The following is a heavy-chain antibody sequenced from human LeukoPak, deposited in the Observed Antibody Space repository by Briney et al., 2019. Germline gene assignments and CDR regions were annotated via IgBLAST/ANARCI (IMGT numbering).Heavy chain of an antibody. CDR3: ARGVYYDSSGPDGFDY. D-gene: IGHD3-22*01. CDR2: IYYSGST. V-gene: IGHV4-31*03. Sequence: SETLSVTCTVSGGSISSGGYYWSWIRQHPGKGLEWIGYIYYSGSTYYNPSLKSRVTISVDTSKNQFSLKLSSVTAADTAVYYCARGVYYDSSGPDGFDYWGQGTLVTVSS. CDR1: GGSISSGGYY. J-gene: IGHJ4*02.